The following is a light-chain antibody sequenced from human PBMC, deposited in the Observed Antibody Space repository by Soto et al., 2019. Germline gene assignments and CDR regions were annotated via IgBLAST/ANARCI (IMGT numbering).Light chain of an antibody. CDR3: CSSAPESTYV. CDR1: SDDVGAYNS. CDR2: KGT. Sequence: QSALAQPASVSGSPGQSITISCTGTSDDVGAYNSVSWYQQLPHKAPQVILYKGTQRPSGVSSRFSGSTSGNAASLTISGLQADGEADYFCCSSAPESTYVFGTGTKLTVL. V-gene: IGLV2-23*01. J-gene: IGLJ1*01.